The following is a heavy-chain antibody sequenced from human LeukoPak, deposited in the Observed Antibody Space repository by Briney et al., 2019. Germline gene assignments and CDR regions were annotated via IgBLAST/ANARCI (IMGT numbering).Heavy chain of an antibody. Sequence: PGGSLRLSCAASGFTFSSYSMNWVRQAPGKGLEWVSYISSSSSTIYYADSVKGRSTISRDHAKHSLYLQMNSLRAEDTAVYYCAREHGRHPDDAFDIWGQGTMVTVSS. J-gene: IGHJ3*02. D-gene: IGHD1-14*01. CDR1: GFTFSSYS. CDR3: AREHGRHPDDAFDI. V-gene: IGHV3-48*01. CDR2: ISSSSSTI.